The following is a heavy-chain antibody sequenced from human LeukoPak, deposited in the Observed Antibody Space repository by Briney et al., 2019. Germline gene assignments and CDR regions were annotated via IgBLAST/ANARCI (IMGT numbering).Heavy chain of an antibody. Sequence: GESLKISCKGSGYRFTDYWIGWVRQMPGKGLEWMGIIYPGDYDTRYSTSFQGQVTISVDKSISTAYLQWSSLKASDTAMYYCARLYGGNPWGAFDIWGQGTMVTVSS. CDR3: ARLYGGNPWGAFDI. CDR1: GYRFTDYW. V-gene: IGHV5-51*01. CDR2: IYPGDYDT. D-gene: IGHD4-23*01. J-gene: IGHJ3*02.